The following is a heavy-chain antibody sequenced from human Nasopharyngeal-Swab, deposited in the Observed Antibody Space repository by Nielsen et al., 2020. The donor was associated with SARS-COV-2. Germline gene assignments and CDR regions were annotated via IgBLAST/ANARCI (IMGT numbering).Heavy chain of an antibody. Sequence: GSLRLSCGVSGVSTSSDYWWTWVRQPPGRGLEWIGEIHHSGKINYNPSLKSRVTILVDKSKNQFSLDLSSVTAADTALYYCARGGNWRFDYWGQGTLVTVSS. V-gene: IGHV4-4*02. CDR2: IHHSGKI. J-gene: IGHJ4*02. CDR1: GVSTSSDYW. D-gene: IGHD1-1*01. CDR3: ARGGNWRFDY.